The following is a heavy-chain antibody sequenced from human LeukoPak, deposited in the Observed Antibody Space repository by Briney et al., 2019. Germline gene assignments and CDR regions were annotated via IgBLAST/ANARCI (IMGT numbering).Heavy chain of an antibody. J-gene: IGHJ5*02. CDR2: IYPGDSDT. CDR1: GYRFTSYW. Sequence: GESLKISCKGSGYRFTSYWIGWVRQMPGKGLEWMGIIYPGDSDTRYSPSFQGQVTISADKSISTAYLQWSSLKASDTAMYYCARHYYGSGSYLGFDPWGQGTLVTVSS. D-gene: IGHD3-10*01. V-gene: IGHV5-51*01. CDR3: ARHYYGSGSYLGFDP.